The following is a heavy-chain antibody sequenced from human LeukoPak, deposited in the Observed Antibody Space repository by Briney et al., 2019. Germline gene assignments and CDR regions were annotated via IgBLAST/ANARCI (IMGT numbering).Heavy chain of an antibody. Sequence: GGSLRLSCAASGFTFDDYTMSWVRQAPGKGLEWVSGINWNGGSTYYADSVKGRFTISRDNSKNTLYLQMNSLRAEDTAVYYCARGPSGYHNTGGQGTLVTVSS. V-gene: IGHV3-20*04. D-gene: IGHD5-12*01. CDR1: GFTFDDYT. CDR3: ARGPSGYHNT. J-gene: IGHJ4*02. CDR2: INWNGGST.